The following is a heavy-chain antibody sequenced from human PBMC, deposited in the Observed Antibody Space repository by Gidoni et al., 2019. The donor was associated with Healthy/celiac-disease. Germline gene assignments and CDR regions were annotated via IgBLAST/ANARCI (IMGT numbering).Heavy chain of an antibody. CDR1: GFTFDDYA. J-gene: IGHJ4*02. V-gene: IGHV3-9*01. CDR3: AKDTGSGWYFRFDY. CDR2: ISWNSGSI. Sequence: EVQLVESGGGLVQPGRSLRRSCAASGFTFDDYAMHWVRHAPGKGLGWVSGISWNSGSIGYADSVKGRFTISRDNAKNSLYLQMNSLRAEDTALYYCAKDTGSGWYFRFDYWGQGTLVTVSS. D-gene: IGHD6-19*01.